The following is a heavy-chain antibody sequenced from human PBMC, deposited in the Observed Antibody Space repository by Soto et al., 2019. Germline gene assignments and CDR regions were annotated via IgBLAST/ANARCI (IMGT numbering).Heavy chain of an antibody. D-gene: IGHD6-19*01. V-gene: IGHV3-23*01. CDR2: ISGSGGST. J-gene: IGHJ4*02. CDR3: AKYSSGWYHPFDY. CDR1: GFTFSSYA. Sequence: EVPLLESGGGLVQPGGSLRLSCAASGFTFSSYAMSWVRQAPVKGLEWVSVISGSGGSTYYADSVKGRFTISRDNSKNTLYLQMNSLRAEDTAVYYCAKYSSGWYHPFDYWGQGTLVTVSS.